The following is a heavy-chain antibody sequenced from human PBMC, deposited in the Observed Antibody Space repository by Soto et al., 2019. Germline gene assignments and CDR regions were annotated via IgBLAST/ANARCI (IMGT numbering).Heavy chain of an antibody. J-gene: IGHJ4*01. V-gene: IGHV3-21*01. CDR2: ISSSSSYI. CDR1: GFTFSSYT. D-gene: IGHD3-10*01. Sequence: GGSLRLSCAASGFTFSSYTINWVRQAPGKWLEWVSSISSSSSYIYYTDSVKGRFTISRDNAKNSLYLQMNSLRAEDTAVYYCASLSRFALDYWGQGTLVTVSS. CDR3: ASLSRFALDY.